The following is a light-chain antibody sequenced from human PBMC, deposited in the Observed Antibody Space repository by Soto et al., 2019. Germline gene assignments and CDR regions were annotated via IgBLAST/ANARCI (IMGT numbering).Light chain of an antibody. CDR3: QQYSGSPQGT. CDR2: GAS. CDR1: QSVSGTF. V-gene: IGKV3-20*01. Sequence: EIVLTQSPATLSLSPGERATLSCRAGQSVSGTFLAWYQQKPGQPPRLLIYGASSRATGIPDRFTGSASWTEFTLTVSILEPEDCAVYYCQQYSGSPQGTFGQGTKVEIK. J-gene: IGKJ1*01.